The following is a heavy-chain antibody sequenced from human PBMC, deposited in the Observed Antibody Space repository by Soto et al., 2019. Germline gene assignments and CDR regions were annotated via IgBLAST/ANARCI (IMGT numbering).Heavy chain of an antibody. CDR1: GGTFSSYA. V-gene: IGHV1-69*06. Sequence: ASVKVSCKASGGTFSSYAISWVRQAPGQGLEWMGGIIPIFGTANYAQKFQGRVTITADKSTSTAYMELSSLRSEDTAVYYCARDGRGIDYYYGMDVWGQGTTVTVSS. J-gene: IGHJ6*02. D-gene: IGHD6-6*01. CDR3: ARDGRGIDYYYGMDV. CDR2: IIPIFGTA.